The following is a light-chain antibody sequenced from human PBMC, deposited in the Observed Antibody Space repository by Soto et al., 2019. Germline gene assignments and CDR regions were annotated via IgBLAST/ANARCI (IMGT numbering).Light chain of an antibody. Sequence: QAVVTQSPSASASLGASVKLTCTLSSGHSSSAIAWHQQRPEKGPRFLMRLNSDGSHSKGDGIPDRFPGSSSGAERYLTISSLQSEDEADYYCQTWGAGIRVFGGGTQLTVL. CDR3: QTWGAGIRV. V-gene: IGLV4-69*01. J-gene: IGLJ3*02. CDR2: LNSDGSH. CDR1: SGHSSSA.